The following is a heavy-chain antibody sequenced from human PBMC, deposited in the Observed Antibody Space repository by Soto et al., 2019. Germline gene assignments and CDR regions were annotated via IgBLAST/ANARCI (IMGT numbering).Heavy chain of an antibody. Sequence: GGSLRLSCAASGIAFRYHAMHWVRQAPGKGLEWVAITWSDGSNRYYADSVKGRFTISRDNSKNTLYLQMDSLSIEDTAVYYCARDNHGMDVWGQGTTVTVSS. CDR1: GIAFRYHA. V-gene: IGHV3-33*01. J-gene: IGHJ6*02. CDR2: TWSDGSNR. CDR3: ARDNHGMDV.